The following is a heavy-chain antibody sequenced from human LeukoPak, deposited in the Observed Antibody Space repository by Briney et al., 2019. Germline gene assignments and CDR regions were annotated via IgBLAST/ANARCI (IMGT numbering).Heavy chain of an antibody. CDR2: IYYSGST. V-gene: IGHV4-59*01. D-gene: IGHD6-19*01. Sequence: QTSETLSLTCTVSGGSISSYYWSWIRQPPGKGLEWIENIYYSGSTNYNPSHKSRVPISVDTSKNQYSLKLSCVTAADTAVYYCARTSHQWLVEDYWGQGTLVTVSS. CDR3: ARTSHQWLVEDY. CDR1: GGSISSYY. J-gene: IGHJ4*02.